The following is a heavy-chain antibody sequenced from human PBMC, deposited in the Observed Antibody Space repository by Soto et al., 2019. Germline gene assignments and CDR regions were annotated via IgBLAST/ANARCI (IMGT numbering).Heavy chain of an antibody. Sequence: LSLTCAVSGGSIISNYWWTWARQSPGEGLVWSGRVYHSGTTYYNPSLESRVIISPDTSESRFALRLNSVTAADTAVYYCARTDNVGYYPYLGQGTLVTVSS. CDR1: GGSIISNYW. J-gene: IGHJ4*02. V-gene: IGHV4-38-2*01. CDR2: VYHSGTT. D-gene: IGHD3-3*01. CDR3: ARTDNVGYYPY.